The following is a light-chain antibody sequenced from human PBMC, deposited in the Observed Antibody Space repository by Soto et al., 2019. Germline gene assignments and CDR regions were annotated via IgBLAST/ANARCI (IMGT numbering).Light chain of an antibody. CDR1: QSISVW. V-gene: IGKV1-5*03. CDR3: QHYNDYSWT. J-gene: IGKJ1*01. CDR2: KTS. Sequence: DIHMTQSPSTLSASVGDRVTITCRASQSISVWLAWYQQKPGKAPNLLIYKTSSLETGVPSRFSGSGSGTDVTDTIRSLRPVDFATYYCQHYNDYSWTFGQGTKVEIK.